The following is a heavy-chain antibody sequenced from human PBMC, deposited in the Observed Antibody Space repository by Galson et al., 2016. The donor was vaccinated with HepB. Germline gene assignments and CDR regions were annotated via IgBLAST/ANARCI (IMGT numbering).Heavy chain of an antibody. CDR1: GYTFTTSG. CDR2: ISANSGNT. V-gene: IGHV1-18*04. J-gene: IGHJ3*01. Sequence: VSCKASGYTFTTSGISWVRQAPGQGLEWMGWISANSGNTNYAQKVQGRVTMTRDTSTSTVYMELTSLTSDDTAVYYCARDGQYAFHVWGEGTLVTVSS. CDR3: ARDGQYAFHV.